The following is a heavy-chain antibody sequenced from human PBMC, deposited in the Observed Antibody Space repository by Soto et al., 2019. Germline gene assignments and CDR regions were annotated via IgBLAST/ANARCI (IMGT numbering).Heavy chain of an antibody. V-gene: IGHV3-30*03. CDR1: GFTFSTYG. CDR2: ISNDGIYK. D-gene: IGHD2-21*01. CDR3: ARDFGDPHDAFDM. Sequence: QVQLVESGGGVVQPGRSLRLSCAASGFTFSTYGMHWVRQAPGKGLEWVAVISNDGIYKYYVDSVKGRFTISRDNSKNTLFLQMNSLRAEGTAVYFCARDFGDPHDAFDMWGQGTMVTVSS. J-gene: IGHJ3*02.